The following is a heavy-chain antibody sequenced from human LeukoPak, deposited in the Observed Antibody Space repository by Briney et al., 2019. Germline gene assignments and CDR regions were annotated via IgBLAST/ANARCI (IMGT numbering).Heavy chain of an antibody. V-gene: IGHV3-21*01. J-gene: IGHJ4*02. D-gene: IGHD2-15*01. CDR2: ISSSSSYI. Sequence: PGGSLRLSCAASGFTFSSYSMNWVRQAPGKGLEWVSSISSSSSYIYYADSVKGRFTISRDNAKDSLYLQMNSLRAEDTAVYYCARDQEYCSGGSCLKQGYWGQGTLVTVSS. CDR1: GFTFSSYS. CDR3: ARDQEYCSGGSCLKQGY.